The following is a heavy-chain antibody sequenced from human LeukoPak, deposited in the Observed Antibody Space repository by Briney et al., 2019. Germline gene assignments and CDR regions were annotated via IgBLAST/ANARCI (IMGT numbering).Heavy chain of an antibody. V-gene: IGHV4-61*01. CDR2: IYYSGST. Sequence: SETLSLTCTVSGGSVSSGSYYWSWIRQPPGKGLEWIGYIYYSGSTNYNPSLKSRVTISVDTSKNQFSLKLSSVTAADTAVYYCAREIGYYYDSSGYHAYYFDYWGQGTLVTVFS. CDR3: AREIGYYYDSSGYHAYYFDY. D-gene: IGHD3-22*01. CDR1: GGSVSSGSYY. J-gene: IGHJ4*02.